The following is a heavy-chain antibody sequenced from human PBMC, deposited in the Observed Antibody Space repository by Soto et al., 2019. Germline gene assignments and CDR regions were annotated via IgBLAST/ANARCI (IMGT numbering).Heavy chain of an antibody. CDR1: GGTFSRYT. J-gene: IGHJ6*02. CDR3: ASHFTGVLVLVFFMLGGQPYGSDF. Sequence: SVKVSCKASGGTFSRYTFTWVRQAPGQGLEWMGRIIPILDIPNYAQNFQGRVTITAAKSTSTAYMELSSLTSDDTAVYYCASHFTGVLVLVFFMLGGQPYGSDFWCPGIMVT. V-gene: IGHV1-69*02. CDR2: IIPILDIP. D-gene: IGHD2-8*02.